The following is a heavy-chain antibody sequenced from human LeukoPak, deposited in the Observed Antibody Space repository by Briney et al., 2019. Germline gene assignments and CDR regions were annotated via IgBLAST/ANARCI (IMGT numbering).Heavy chain of an antibody. CDR2: ISGRGDST. D-gene: IGHD1-1*01. CDR1: GFTFSSYG. V-gene: IGHV3-23*01. Sequence: GGSLRLSCAASGFTFSSYGMSWVRQAPGKGLEWVSTISGRGDSTYYADSVKGRFTISRNNSKNTLYLQMNSLRVEDTAVYYCAKDVRTTRTFLFDPWGQGTLVTVSS. J-gene: IGHJ5*02. CDR3: AKDVRTTRTFLFDP.